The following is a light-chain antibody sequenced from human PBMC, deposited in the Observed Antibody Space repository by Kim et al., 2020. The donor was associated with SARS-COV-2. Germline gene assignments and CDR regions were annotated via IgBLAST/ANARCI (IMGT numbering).Light chain of an antibody. V-gene: IGKV4-1*01. CDR3: QQYLSPPFA. CDR2: WAS. Sequence: ATLKRKSSQSILYNSHHKNYLAWYQQKPGQPPTLLIYWASIRQFGVPDRFSASGSGTDFTLTISSLQPEDVAVYYCQQYLSPPFAFGPGTKVDIK. CDR1: QSILYNSHHKNY. J-gene: IGKJ3*01.